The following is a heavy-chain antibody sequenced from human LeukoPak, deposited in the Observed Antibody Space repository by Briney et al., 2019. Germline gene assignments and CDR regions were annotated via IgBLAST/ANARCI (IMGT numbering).Heavy chain of an antibody. D-gene: IGHD3-22*01. CDR2: INPSGGST. Sequence: GASVKVSCKASGYTFTSYYMHWVRQAPGQGLEWMGIINPSGGSTSYAQKFQGRVTMTRDTSTSTVYMELSSLRSEDTAVYYCARAALDYYDSSGANWYFDLWGRGTLVTVSS. V-gene: IGHV1-46*01. CDR3: ARAALDYYDSSGANWYFDL. J-gene: IGHJ2*01. CDR1: GYTFTSYY.